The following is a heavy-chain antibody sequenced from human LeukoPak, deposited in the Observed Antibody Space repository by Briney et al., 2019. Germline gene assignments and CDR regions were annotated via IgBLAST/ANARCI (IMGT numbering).Heavy chain of an antibody. CDR3: ARHRDYYYYYMDV. V-gene: IGHV4-34*01. CDR1: GGSFSDYY. CDR2: IYYSGST. Sequence: SETLSLTCAVYGGSFSDYYWSWIRQPPGKGLEWIGSIYYSGSTYYNPSLKSRVTISVDTSKNQFSLKLSSVTAADTAVYYCARHRDYYYYYMDVWGKGTTVTVSS. J-gene: IGHJ6*03.